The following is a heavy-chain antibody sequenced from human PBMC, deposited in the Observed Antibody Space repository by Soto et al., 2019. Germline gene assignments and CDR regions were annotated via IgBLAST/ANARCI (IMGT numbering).Heavy chain of an antibody. D-gene: IGHD3-10*01. V-gene: IGHV3-53*02. CDR2: LYSGGST. J-gene: IGHJ3*02. CDR3: ARDRPGDEGDAFDI. Sequence: EVQLVETGGGLIQPGGSLRLSCAASGLIVSTNYMNWVRQAPGKGLEWVSVLYSGGSTHYAGSVKGRFIFSRDNSKNTLYLQMNSLRAEDTAVYYCARDRPGDEGDAFDIWGHGTLVTVSS. CDR1: GLIVSTNY.